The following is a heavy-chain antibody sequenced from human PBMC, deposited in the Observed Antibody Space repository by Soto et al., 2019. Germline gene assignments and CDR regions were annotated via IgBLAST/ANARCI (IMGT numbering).Heavy chain of an antibody. CDR1: GFTFSGSA. CDR2: IRSKANSYAT. J-gene: IGHJ4*02. D-gene: IGHD2-15*01. CDR3: TRQLRYCSGGSCRGY. Sequence: GGSLRLSCAASGFTFSGSAMHWVRQASGKGLEWVGRIRSKANSYATAYAASVKGRFTISRDDSKNTAYLQMNSLKTEDTAVYYCTRQLRYCSGGSCRGYWGQGTLVTVSS. V-gene: IGHV3-73*01.